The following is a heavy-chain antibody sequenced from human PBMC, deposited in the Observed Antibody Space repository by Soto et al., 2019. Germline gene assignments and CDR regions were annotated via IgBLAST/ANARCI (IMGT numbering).Heavy chain of an antibody. CDR3: ARDKGRYCSGGSCYTGYYYGMDV. CDR1: GGTFSSYA. Sequence: SVKVSCKASGGTFSSYAISWVRQAPGQGLEWMGGIIPIFGTANYAQKFQGRVTITADESTSTAYMELSSLRSEDTAVYYCARDKGRYCSGGSCYTGYYYGMDVWGQGTTVTVSS. CDR2: IIPIFGTA. V-gene: IGHV1-69*13. D-gene: IGHD2-15*01. J-gene: IGHJ6*02.